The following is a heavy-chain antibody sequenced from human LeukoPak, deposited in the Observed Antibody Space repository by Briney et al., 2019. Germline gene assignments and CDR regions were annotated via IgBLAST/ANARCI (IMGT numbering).Heavy chain of an antibody. CDR2: ISPSSTSM. V-gene: IGHV3-48*01. D-gene: IGHD3-3*01. Sequence: GGSLRLSCAASGFTFSSYSLNWVRQAPGKGLEWVSYISPSSTSMYYADSVRGRFTISRDNARNSLYLQMNSLSTEDTALYYCARDAASGNNWFDPWGQGTLVTASS. CDR1: GFTFSSYS. CDR3: ARDAASGNNWFDP. J-gene: IGHJ5*02.